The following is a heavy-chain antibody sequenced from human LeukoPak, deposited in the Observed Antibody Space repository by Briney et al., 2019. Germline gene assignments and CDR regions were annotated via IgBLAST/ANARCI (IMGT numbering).Heavy chain of an antibody. J-gene: IGHJ4*02. CDR1: GFTFTSYG. V-gene: IGHV3-30*02. CDR3: AKEGDGPFDY. D-gene: IGHD2-21*02. CDR2: IRYDGSDK. Sequence: GGSLRLSCAASGFTFTSYGIHWVRQAPGKGLEWVAFIRYDGSDKYYSDSVKGRFTISRDNSKNTLYLQMNSLRTEDTAVYYCAKEGDGPFDYWGQGTLVTVSS.